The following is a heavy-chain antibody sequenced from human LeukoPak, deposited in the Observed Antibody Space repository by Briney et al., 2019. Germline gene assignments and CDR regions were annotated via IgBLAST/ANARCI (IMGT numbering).Heavy chain of an antibody. V-gene: IGHV1-69*04. CDR1: GGTFSSYA. J-gene: IGHJ3*02. D-gene: IGHD3-22*01. CDR2: IIPILGIA. Sequence: SVKVSCKASGGTFSSYAISWVRQAPGQGLEWMGRIIPILGIANYAQKFQGRVTITADKSTSTAYMELSSLRSEDTAVYYCARDSSGYKNDAFDIWGQGTMVTVSS. CDR3: ARDSSGYKNDAFDI.